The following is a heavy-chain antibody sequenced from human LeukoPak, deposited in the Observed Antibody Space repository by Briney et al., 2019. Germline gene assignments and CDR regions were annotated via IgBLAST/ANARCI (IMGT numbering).Heavy chain of an antibody. CDR1: GGSISSYY. CDR3: AREGSSGFRGYYGMDV. CDR2: IYYSGST. Sequence: SETLSLTCTVSGGSISSYYWSWIRQPPGKGLEWIGYIYYSGSTNYSPSLKSRVTISVDTSKNQFSLKLSSVTAADTAVYYCAREGSSGFRGYYGMDVWGQGTTVTVSS. J-gene: IGHJ6*02. V-gene: IGHV4-59*01. D-gene: IGHD6-19*01.